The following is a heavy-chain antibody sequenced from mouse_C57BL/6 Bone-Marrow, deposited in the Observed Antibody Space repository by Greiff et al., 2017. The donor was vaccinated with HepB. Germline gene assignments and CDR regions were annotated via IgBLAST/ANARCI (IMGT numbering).Heavy chain of an antibody. CDR2: IYPGSGST. CDR1: GYTLTSYW. Sequence: QVQLQQPGAELVKPGASVKMSCKASGYTLTSYWITWVKQRPGQGLEWIGDIYPGSGSTNYNEKFKSKATLTVDTSSSTAYMQLSSLTSEDSAVYYCARKRDIRGYFDVWGTGTTVTVSS. J-gene: IGHJ1*03. CDR3: ARKRDIRGYFDV. V-gene: IGHV1-55*01.